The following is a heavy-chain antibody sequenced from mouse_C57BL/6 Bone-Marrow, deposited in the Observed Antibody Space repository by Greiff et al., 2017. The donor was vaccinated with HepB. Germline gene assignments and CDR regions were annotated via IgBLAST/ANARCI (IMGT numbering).Heavy chain of an antibody. CDR2: IDPSDSET. CDR3: ARALWAYWYFDV. CDR1: GYTFTSYW. Sequence: QVQLQQPGAELVRPGSSVKLSCKASGYTFTSYWMHWVKQRPIQGLEWIGNIDPSDSETHYNQKFKDKATLTVDKSSSTAYMQLSSLTSEDSAVYDCARALWAYWYFDVWGTGTTVTVSS. V-gene: IGHV1-52*01. J-gene: IGHJ1*03. D-gene: IGHD6-1*01.